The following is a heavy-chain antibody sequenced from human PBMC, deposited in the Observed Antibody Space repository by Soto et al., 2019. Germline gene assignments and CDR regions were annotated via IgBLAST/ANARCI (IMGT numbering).Heavy chain of an antibody. CDR2: IYYSGST. J-gene: IGHJ4*02. CDR3: ARYRGGGGDY. Sequence: QVQLQESGPGLVKPSQTLSLTCTVSGGSISSGGYYWSWIRRHPGKGLEWIGYIYYSGSTYYNPSLKSRVTIAVDTSKNQFSLKLSSVTAAYTAVYYCARYRGGGGDYWGQVTLVTVSS. V-gene: IGHV4-31*03. D-gene: IGHD3-10*01. CDR1: GGSISSGGYY.